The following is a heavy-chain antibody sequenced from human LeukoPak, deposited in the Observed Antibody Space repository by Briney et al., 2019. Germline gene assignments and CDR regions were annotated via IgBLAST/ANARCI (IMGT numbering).Heavy chain of an antibody. CDR1: GGSISSYY. CDR2: IYYSGST. D-gene: IGHD6-19*01. J-gene: IGHJ4*02. CDR3: ASRPDSSGWYHNFDY. Sequence: PSETLSLTCTVSGGSISSYYWSWIRQPPGKGLEWIGYIYYSGSTNYNPSLKSRVTISVDTSKNQFSLKLSSVTAADTAVYYCASRPDSSGWYHNFDYWGQGTLVTVSS. V-gene: IGHV4-59*01.